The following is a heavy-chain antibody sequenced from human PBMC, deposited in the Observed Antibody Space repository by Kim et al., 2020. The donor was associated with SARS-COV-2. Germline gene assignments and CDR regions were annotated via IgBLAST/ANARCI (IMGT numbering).Heavy chain of an antibody. V-gene: IGHV4-34*01. CDR3: AVGGYYDSSGYYYFLRHYYYYGMDV. CDR1: GGSFSGYY. CDR2: INHSGST. J-gene: IGHJ6*02. Sequence: SETLSLTCAVYGGSFSGYYWSWIRQPPGKGLEWIGEINHSGSTNYNPSLKSRVTISVDTSKNQFSLKLSSVTAADTSVYYCAVGGYYDSSGYYYFLRHYYYYGMDVWGQGTTVTVSS. D-gene: IGHD3-22*01.